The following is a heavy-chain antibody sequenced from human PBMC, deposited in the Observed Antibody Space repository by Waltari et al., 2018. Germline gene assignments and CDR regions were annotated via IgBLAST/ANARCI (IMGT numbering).Heavy chain of an antibody. CDR1: GFTVRRNW. J-gene: IGHJ4*02. Sequence: EVQVVESGGGLVQPGGSLRLSCAASGFTVRRNWMHWVRQGPGEGREWCSRINEKGRTINYAGSVRGRFTISRDNTKNMLYLQMSSLRAEDTAIYYCARDFGGRNDYWGQGTLVTVSS. CDR2: INEKGRTI. CDR3: ARDFGGRNDY. V-gene: IGHV3-74*01. D-gene: IGHD2-15*01.